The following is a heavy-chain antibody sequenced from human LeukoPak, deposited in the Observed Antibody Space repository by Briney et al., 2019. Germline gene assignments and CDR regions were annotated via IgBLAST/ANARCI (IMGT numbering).Heavy chain of an antibody. V-gene: IGHV3-30-3*01. D-gene: IGHD3-10*01. CDR2: ISYDGSNK. J-gene: IGHJ4*02. CDR3: ARSQAGYFDY. CDR1: GLTFSSYA. Sequence: GGSLRLSCAASGLTFSSYAMHWVRQAPGKGLEWVAVISYDGSNKYYADSVKGRFTISRDNSKNTLYLQMNSLRAEDTAVYYCARSQAGYFDYWGQGTLVTVSS.